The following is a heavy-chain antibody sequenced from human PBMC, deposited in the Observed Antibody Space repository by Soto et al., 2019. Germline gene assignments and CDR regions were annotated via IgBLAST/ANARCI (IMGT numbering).Heavy chain of an antibody. CDR2: IRKDGSAR. Sequence: EVQLVESGGGLVHPGGSLRLSCEASGFAFGSSWMTWVRQAPGKGLEWVANIRKDGSARSYLVSVTGRFTISRDNAKTSLYLRMDSLRAEDTGLYFCARDVSPGSSSLYLDAFEIWGQGTMVTVSS. V-gene: IGHV3-7*05. CDR1: GFAFGSSW. D-gene: IGHD6-13*01. CDR3: ARDVSPGSSSLYLDAFEI. J-gene: IGHJ3*02.